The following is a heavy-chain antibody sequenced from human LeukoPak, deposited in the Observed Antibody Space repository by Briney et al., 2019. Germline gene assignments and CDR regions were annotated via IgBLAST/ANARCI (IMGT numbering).Heavy chain of an antibody. V-gene: IGHV3-30*18. J-gene: IGHJ6*02. D-gene: IGHD6-6*01. CDR1: GFTFSSYG. Sequence: PGRSLRLSCAASGFTFSSYGMHWVRQAPGKGLEWVAVISYDGSNKYYADSVEGRFTISRDNSKNTLYLQMNSLRAEDTAVYYCAKYSSSSNDYYGMDVWGQGTTVTVSS. CDR2: ISYDGSNK. CDR3: AKYSSSSNDYYGMDV.